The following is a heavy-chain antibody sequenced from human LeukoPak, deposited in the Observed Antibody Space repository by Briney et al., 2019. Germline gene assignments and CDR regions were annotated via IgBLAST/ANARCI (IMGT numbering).Heavy chain of an antibody. D-gene: IGHD1-7*01. CDR3: ATRGGETTLFDC. J-gene: IGHJ4*02. Sequence: PSETLSLTCAVYGGSFSGYYWSWIRQPPGKGLEWIGEINHSGSTNYNPSLKSRVTISVDTSKNQFSLKLSSVTAADTAVYYCATRGGETTLFDCWGQGTLVTVSS. V-gene: IGHV4-34*01. CDR2: INHSGST. CDR1: GGSFSGYY.